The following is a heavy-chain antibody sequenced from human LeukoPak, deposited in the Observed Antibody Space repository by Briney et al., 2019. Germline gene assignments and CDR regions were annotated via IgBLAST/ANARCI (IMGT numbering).Heavy chain of an antibody. J-gene: IGHJ5*02. V-gene: IGHV3-48*01. CDR2: ISSSSSTI. Sequence: PGGSLRLSCAASGFTFSSYSMNWVRQAPGKGLEWVSYISSSSSTIYYADSVKGRFTISRDNAKNSLYLQMNSLRAEDTAVYYCARQDVRGSYWYRWFDPWGQGTLVTVSS. CDR3: ARQDVRGSYWYRWFDP. CDR1: GFTFSSYS. D-gene: IGHD3-16*01.